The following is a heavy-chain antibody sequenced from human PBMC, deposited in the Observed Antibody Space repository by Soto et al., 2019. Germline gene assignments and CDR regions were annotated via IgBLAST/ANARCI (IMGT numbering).Heavy chain of an antibody. CDR2: TPHDGSNE. Sequence: QVQLVESGGGVVQPGRSLRLSCAASGFSISIYGMHWVRQAPGKGLEWVAVTPHDGSNEYYAESVKGRFTISRDNSKNTVYLHMNTLRAEDTAVYYCAKDYWGSWYFDLWGRGTLVTVSS. CDR1: GFSISIYG. J-gene: IGHJ2*01. CDR3: AKDYWGSWYFDL. D-gene: IGHD7-27*01. V-gene: IGHV3-30*18.